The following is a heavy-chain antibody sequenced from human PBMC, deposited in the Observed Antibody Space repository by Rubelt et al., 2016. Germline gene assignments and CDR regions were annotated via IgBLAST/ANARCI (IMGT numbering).Heavy chain of an antibody. D-gene: IGHD3/OR15-3a*01. J-gene: IGHJ4*02. CDR1: GFTFSSYA. CDR3: AKGTGPRRGGTDY. Sequence: EVQLLESGGGLVQPGGSLRLSCAASGFTFSSYAMSWVRQAPGKGLEWVSAISGSGGSTYYADSVKCRFTISRDNAKNTLYRQMNSLRAEDTAVYYCAKGTGPRRGGTDYWGQGTLVTVSS. CDR2: ISGSGGST. V-gene: IGHV3-23*01.